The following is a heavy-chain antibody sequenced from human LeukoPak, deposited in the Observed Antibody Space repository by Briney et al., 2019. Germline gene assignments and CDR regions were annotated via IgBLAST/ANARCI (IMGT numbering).Heavy chain of an antibody. CDR2: INYSGSA. CDR3: ARVDQLLYHGMDV. CDR1: SGFISNYY. Sequence: HSETLSLTCTVSSGFISNYYWTWVRQPPATGLEWIGYINYSGSAHYNPSLKSRVTISLDTSQGQFSLKLTSVTVADTAVYFCARVDQLLYHGMDVWGQGTTVTISS. V-gene: IGHV4-59*01. J-gene: IGHJ6*02. D-gene: IGHD2-2*01.